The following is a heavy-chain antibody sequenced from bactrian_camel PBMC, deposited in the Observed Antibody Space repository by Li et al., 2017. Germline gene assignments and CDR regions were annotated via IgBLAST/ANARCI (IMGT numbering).Heavy chain of an antibody. CDR1: GPSVT. Sequence: HVQLVESGGGLVQPGGSLRLSCAASGPSVTMAWFRQAPGKEREGVASILVGGGVTFYAPSVKGRFTISTDNAKNIVYLQMNNVTVEDTANYYCSKAVSGCGDSDYSNDSADRGQGTQVTVS. CDR2: ILVGGGVT. V-gene: IGHV3S54*01. D-gene: IGHD2*01. J-gene: IGHJ4*01.